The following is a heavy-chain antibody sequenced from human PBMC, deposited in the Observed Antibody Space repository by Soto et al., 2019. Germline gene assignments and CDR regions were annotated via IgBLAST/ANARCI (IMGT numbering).Heavy chain of an antibody. V-gene: IGHV4-39*01. CDR3: ARHVKNGSSSPRPAGYYYYGMDV. J-gene: IGHJ6*02. D-gene: IGHD6-6*01. Sequence: PSETLSLTCTVSAGSISSSSYYCGWIRQPPGKGLEWIGSIYYSGSTYYNPSLKSRVTISVDTSKNQFSMKLSSVTAADTAVYYCARHVKNGSSSPRPAGYYYYGMDVWGQGTTVTVSS. CDR1: AGSISSSSYY. CDR2: IYYSGST.